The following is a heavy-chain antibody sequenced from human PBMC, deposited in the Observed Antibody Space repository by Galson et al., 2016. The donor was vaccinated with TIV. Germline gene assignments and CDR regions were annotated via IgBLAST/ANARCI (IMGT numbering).Heavy chain of an antibody. D-gene: IGHD4-23*01. V-gene: IGHV3-23*01. CDR2: IVGTGGTT. CDR1: GFTFSNYE. Sequence: SLRLSCAASGFTFSNYEMNWVRQAPGKGLEWVSGIVGTGGTTYYADSVKGRFTISRDNSKNTLYLQMNSLRAEDTAVYYCAKRKNYGGDAFDLWGQGTLVTVSS. J-gene: IGHJ3*01. CDR3: AKRKNYGGDAFDL.